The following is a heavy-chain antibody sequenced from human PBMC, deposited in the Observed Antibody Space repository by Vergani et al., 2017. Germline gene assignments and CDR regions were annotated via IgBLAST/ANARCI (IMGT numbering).Heavy chain of an antibody. CDR3: ARVLAVPAAIMDYYYYMDV. CDR1: GYTFTGYY. J-gene: IGHJ6*03. Sequence: QVQLVQSGAEVKKPGASVKVSCKASGYTFTGYYMHWVRQAPGQGLEGMGWINPNSGGTNYAQKFQGWVTMTRDTSISTASMELSRLRSDDTAVYYCARVLAVPAAIMDYYYYMDVWGKGP. D-gene: IGHD2-2*01. V-gene: IGHV1-2*04. CDR2: INPNSGGT.